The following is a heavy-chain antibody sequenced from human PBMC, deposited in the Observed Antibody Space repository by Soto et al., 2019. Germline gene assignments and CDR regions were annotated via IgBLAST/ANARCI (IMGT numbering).Heavy chain of an antibody. Sequence: QVHLVQSGAEVKRPGASVTVSCKASGYSFGNYDINWVRQAAGQGLEWMGWMNPYSGNTGYAQKFQDRITMTRDTSAKTAYMELRNLRSDDTASYYCVRGETYCLAASCYDYWGQGTLVTVSS. D-gene: IGHD2-21*01. V-gene: IGHV1-8*02. CDR3: VRGETYCLAASCYDY. CDR1: GYSFGNYD. CDR2: MNPYSGNT. J-gene: IGHJ4*02.